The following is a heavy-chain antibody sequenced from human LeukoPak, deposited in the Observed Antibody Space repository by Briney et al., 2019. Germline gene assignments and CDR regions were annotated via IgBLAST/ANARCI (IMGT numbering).Heavy chain of an antibody. CDR1: GYTFTGYY. CDR3: ARGVRGDGFDY. Sequence: ASVKVSCKASGYTFTGYYMHWVRQAPGQGLEWMGRINPKSGGTNYAQKFQGRVTMTRDTSISTAYMELSRPRSDDTAVYYCARGVRGDGFDYWGQGTLVTVSS. J-gene: IGHJ4*02. CDR2: INPKSGGT. D-gene: IGHD3-10*01. V-gene: IGHV1-2*02.